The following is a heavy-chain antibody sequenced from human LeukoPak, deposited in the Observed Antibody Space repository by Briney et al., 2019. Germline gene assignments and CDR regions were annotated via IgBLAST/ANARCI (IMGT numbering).Heavy chain of an antibody. CDR1: GYTYIDYY. Sequence: ASVKLSCKGFGYTYIDYYTHWVRQAPGQGLEWMGRINPNSGGTNYAQKFQGRVTMTRDTSISTAYMELSRLRSDDTAVYYCARAADIVVVVAATDGGYWGQGTLVTVSS. CDR3: ARAADIVVVVAATDGGY. J-gene: IGHJ4*02. CDR2: INPNSGGT. V-gene: IGHV1-2*06. D-gene: IGHD2-15*01.